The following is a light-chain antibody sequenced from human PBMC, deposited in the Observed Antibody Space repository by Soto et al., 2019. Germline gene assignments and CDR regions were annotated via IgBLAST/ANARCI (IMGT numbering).Light chain of an antibody. J-gene: IGLJ1*01. CDR3: GSYKTSSNYA. Sequence: QSVLTQPASVSGSPGQSITISCTGTISDVGSYNYVSWYQQYPGKAPKLMIYDVSTRPSGVSDRFSGSKSGNTASLTISGLRAEDEADYYSGSYKTSSNYALGTGTKVAVL. V-gene: IGLV2-14*03. CDR2: DVS. CDR1: ISDVGSYNY.